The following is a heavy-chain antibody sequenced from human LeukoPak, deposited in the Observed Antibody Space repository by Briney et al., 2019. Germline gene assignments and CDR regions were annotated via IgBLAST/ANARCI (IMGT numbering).Heavy chain of an antibody. CDR1: GYTFTSYY. V-gene: IGHV1-46*01. J-gene: IGHJ5*02. CDR2: INPSGGST. Sequence: ASVKVSCKASGYTFTSYYMHWVRQAPGQGLEWMGIINPSGGSTSYAQKFQGRVTMTRDMSTSTDYMELSSLTSDDTAVYYCARAGGRSWFDPWGQGTLVTVSS. CDR3: ARAGGRSWFDP.